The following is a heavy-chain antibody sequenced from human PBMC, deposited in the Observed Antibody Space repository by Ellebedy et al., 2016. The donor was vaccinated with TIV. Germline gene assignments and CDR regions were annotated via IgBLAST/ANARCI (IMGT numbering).Heavy chain of an antibody. J-gene: IGHJ5*01. V-gene: IGHV4-39*07. CDR1: GDSTYSSNFY. CDR3: ATDRDRRWFYF. CDR2: MSSSGST. Sequence: SETLSLXXSVSGDSTYSSNFYWGWVRQPPGKGLEWIGSMSSSGSTYYNLSLKSRVTMSVDTSQFSLKLTSVTAADTAVYYCATDRDRRWFYFWGQGTLVTVSS.